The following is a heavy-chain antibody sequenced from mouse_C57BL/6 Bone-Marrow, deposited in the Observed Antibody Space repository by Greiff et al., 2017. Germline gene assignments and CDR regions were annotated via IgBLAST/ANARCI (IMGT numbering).Heavy chain of an antibody. CDR3: ARRNFYYGNYVDYAMDY. J-gene: IGHJ4*01. CDR1: GYTFTSYW. D-gene: IGHD2-1*01. Sequence: QVQLQQPGAELVKPGASVKMSCKASGYTFTSYWITWVKQRPGQGLEWIGDIYPGSGSTNYNEKFKSKATLTVDTSSSTAYMQLSSLTSEDSAVYYCARRNFYYGNYVDYAMDYWGQGTSVTVSS. CDR2: IYPGSGST. V-gene: IGHV1-55*01.